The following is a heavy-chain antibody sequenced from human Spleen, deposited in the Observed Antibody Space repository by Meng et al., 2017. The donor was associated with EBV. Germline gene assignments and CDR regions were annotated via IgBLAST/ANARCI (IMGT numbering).Heavy chain of an antibody. V-gene: IGHV2-5*02. J-gene: IGHJ4*02. CDR1: GFSLSTTGVG. CDR3: AHSPAFNGDFFFDS. Sequence: NDCCRELGKPADAVTLTCSFSGFSLSTTGVGVGWIRQPPGKALEWLALVYWDDDRHYSPSLHSRLTVTKDTSDNRVVLTMTNMAPVDTATYFCAHSPAFNGDFFFDSWGPGTLVTVSS. CDR2: VYWDDDR. D-gene: IGHD4-17*01.